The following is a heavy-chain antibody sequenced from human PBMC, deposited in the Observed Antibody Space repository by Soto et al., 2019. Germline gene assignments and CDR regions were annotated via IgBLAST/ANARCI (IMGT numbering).Heavy chain of an antibody. V-gene: IGHV3-11*06. Sequence: PGGSLRLSCAASGFTFSDYYMSWIRQAPGKGLEWVSYISGTSSYTKYADSVKGRFTISRGNAKNSLFLQMNGLRAEDTAVYFCARMHYYDSSPDPLFDYWGQGTLVTVSS. J-gene: IGHJ4*02. CDR3: ARMHYYDSSPDPLFDY. D-gene: IGHD3-22*01. CDR2: ISGTSSYT. CDR1: GFTFSDYY.